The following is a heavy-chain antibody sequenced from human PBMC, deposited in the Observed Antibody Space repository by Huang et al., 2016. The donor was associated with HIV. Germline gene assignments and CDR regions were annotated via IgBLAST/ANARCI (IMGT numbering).Heavy chain of an antibody. V-gene: IGHV2-5*02. CDR3: AHIGRLGNYYMDV. J-gene: IGHJ6*03. CDR1: GFSLNHKGVG. CDR2: IYWDDDK. Sequence: QITLKESGPTVIKPTQTLTLNCSFSGFSLNHKGVGVGWIRQPPGKALEWLVLIYWDDDKRCTPALKNRITITKDTSKNQVVFTMTNLDPMDTGTYYCAHIGRLGNYYMDVWGNGTTVTVSS. D-gene: IGHD7-27*01.